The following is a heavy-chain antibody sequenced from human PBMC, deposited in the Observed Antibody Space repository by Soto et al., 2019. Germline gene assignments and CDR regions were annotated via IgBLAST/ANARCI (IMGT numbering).Heavy chain of an antibody. CDR1: GFTLSMYS. CDR2: IKQDGSEK. V-gene: IGHV3-7*01. CDR3: ARVAYTYGWIYDY. D-gene: IGHD2-2*02. J-gene: IGHJ4*01. Sequence: GGSLRLSCEVSGFTLSMYSMTWVRQAPGKGLQWVVNIKQDGSEKYYMDSVRGRFTVSRDSAKNSLYLQMNSLRAEDTAVYFCARVAYTYGWIYDYWGQGSLVTVSS.